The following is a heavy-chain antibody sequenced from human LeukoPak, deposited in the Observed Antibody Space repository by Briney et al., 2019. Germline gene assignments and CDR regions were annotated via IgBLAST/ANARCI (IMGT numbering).Heavy chain of an antibody. J-gene: IGHJ6*02. CDR1: GGSFSGYY. V-gene: IGHV4-34*01. CDR2: INHSGST. CDR3: ARDRSPEGYYDSSHWDYYHGMDV. Sequence: PSETLSLTCAVYGGSFSGYYWSWIRQPPGKGLEWIGEINHSGSTNYNPSLKSRVTMSVDTSKNQFSLNLSSVTAADTAMYYCARDRSPEGYYDSSHWDYYHGMDVWGQGTTVTVSS. D-gene: IGHD3-22*01.